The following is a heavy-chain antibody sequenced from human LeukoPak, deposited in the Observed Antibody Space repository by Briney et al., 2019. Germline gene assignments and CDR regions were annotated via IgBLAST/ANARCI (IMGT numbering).Heavy chain of an antibody. Sequence: PGGSLRLSCAASGFTFSSYAMSWVPQAPGKGLEWVSAISGSGGSTYYADSVKGRFTISRDNSKNTLYLQMNSLRAEDTAVYYCVYSSSLGTGFDYWGQGTLVTVSS. CDR3: VYSSSLGTGFDY. CDR2: ISGSGGST. D-gene: IGHD6-13*01. J-gene: IGHJ4*02. V-gene: IGHV3-23*01. CDR1: GFTFSSYA.